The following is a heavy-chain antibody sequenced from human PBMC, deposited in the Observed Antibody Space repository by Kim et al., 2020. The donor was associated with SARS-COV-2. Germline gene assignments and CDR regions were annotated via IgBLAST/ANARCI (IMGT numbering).Heavy chain of an antibody. J-gene: IGHJ4*02. CDR3: ARDPGGFTSTFDY. D-gene: IGHD3-16*01. Sequence: YATSRKSRIAINHDASTNQISLQLNSMTPEDTAVYFCARDPGGFTSTFDYWGQGTLVTVSS. V-gene: IGHV6-1*01.